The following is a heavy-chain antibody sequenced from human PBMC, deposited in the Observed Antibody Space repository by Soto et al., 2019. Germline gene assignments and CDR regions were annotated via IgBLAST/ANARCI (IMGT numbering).Heavy chain of an antibody. V-gene: IGHV2-5*02. CDR2: IYWDDDK. D-gene: IGHD6-13*01. Sequence: QITLKESGPTLVKPTQTLTLTCTFSGFSLSTSGVGVGWIRQPPGKALEWLALIYWDDDKRYSPSLKSRLTITKDTSKNQVVLTMTNMDPVDTATYYCAQIGSWMEFFDYWGQGTLVTVSS. CDR1: GFSLSTSGVG. J-gene: IGHJ4*02. CDR3: AQIGSWMEFFDY.